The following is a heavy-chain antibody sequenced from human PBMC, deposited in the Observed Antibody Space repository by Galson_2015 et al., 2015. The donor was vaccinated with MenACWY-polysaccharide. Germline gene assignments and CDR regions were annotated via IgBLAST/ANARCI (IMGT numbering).Heavy chain of an antibody. CDR3: AKVKGSSGWYG. CDR1: GFPFSSYA. CDR2: ISGSGGST. D-gene: IGHD6-19*01. V-gene: IGHV3-23*01. Sequence: SLRLSCAASGFPFSSYAMSWVRQAPGKGLEWVSAISGSGGSTYYADSVKGRFTISRDNSKNTLYLQMNSLRAEDTAVYYCAKVKGSSGWYGWGQGTLVTVSS. J-gene: IGHJ4*02.